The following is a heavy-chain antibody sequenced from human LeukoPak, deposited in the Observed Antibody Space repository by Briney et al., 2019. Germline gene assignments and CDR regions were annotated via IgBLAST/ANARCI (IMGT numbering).Heavy chain of an antibody. D-gene: IGHD6-19*01. V-gene: IGHV3-23*01. CDR2: INGNGGGS. J-gene: IGHJ4*02. CDR3: ARDRFGYSSGWYFDY. CDR1: GFTFSDHA. Sequence: GGSLRLSCAASGFTFSDHAMSWVRQAPAKGLEWVSSINGNGGGSYYIDSVKGRFTISRDNSKNTLYLQMNSLRAEDTAVYYCARDRFGYSSGWYFDYWGQGTLVTVSS.